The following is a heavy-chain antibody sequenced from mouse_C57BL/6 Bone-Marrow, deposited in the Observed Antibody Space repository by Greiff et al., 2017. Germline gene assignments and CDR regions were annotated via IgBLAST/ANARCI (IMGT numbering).Heavy chain of an antibody. CDR3: ARDYSNYFYAMDY. CDR1: GYTFTSYW. Sequence: QVQLQQSGAELVMPGASVKLSCKASGYTFTSYWMHWVKQRPGQGLEWIGEIDPSDSYTNYNQKFKGKSTLTVDNSSSTAYMQLSSLTSEDSAVYYCARDYSNYFYAMDYWGQGTSVTVSS. D-gene: IGHD2-5*01. CDR2: IDPSDSYT. J-gene: IGHJ4*01. V-gene: IGHV1-69*01.